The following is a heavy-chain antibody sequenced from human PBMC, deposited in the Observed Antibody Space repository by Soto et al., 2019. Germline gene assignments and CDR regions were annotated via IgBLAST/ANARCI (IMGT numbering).Heavy chain of an antibody. J-gene: IGHJ5*02. D-gene: IGHD3-9*01. CDR2: ISAYNGNT. Sequence: PGQGLEWLGWISAYNGNTNYAQKLQGRVTMTTDTSTSTAYMELSSLRSEDTAVYYCARDRVQRVGLVIKTTNWFDPWGQGTLVTVSS. V-gene: IGHV1-18*01. CDR3: ARDRVQRVGLVIKTTNWFDP.